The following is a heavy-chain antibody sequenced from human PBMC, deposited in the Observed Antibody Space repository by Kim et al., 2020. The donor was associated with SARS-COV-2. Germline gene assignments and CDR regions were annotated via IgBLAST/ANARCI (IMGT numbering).Heavy chain of an antibody. CDR2: INHSGST. J-gene: IGHJ4*01. CDR3: ARDKCGGGSTSCYSDY. Sequence: SETLSLTCAVYGGSFSGYYWSWIRQPPGKGLEWIGEINHSGSTNYNPSLKSRVTISVDTSKNQFSLKLSSVTAADTAVYYCARDKCGGGSTSCYSDYWC. CDR1: GGSFSGYY. D-gene: IGHD2-2*01. V-gene: IGHV4-34*01.